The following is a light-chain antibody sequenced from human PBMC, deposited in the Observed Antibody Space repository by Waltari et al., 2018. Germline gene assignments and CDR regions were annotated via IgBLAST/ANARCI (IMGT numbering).Light chain of an antibody. Sequence: EIVMTQSPATLSVSPGERATLSCTASQSISDSLGWYQQRPGQAPRVLSDGASTRATGIPARFSGSGSGTEFTLTISSLQSEDFAVYYCHQYKIWPEAFGQGTKVEIK. J-gene: IGKJ1*01. V-gene: IGKV3D-15*01. CDR3: HQYKIWPEA. CDR2: GAS. CDR1: QSISDS.